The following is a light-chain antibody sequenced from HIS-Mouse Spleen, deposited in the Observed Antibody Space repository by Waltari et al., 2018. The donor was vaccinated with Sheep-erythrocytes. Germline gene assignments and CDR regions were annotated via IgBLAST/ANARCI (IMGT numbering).Light chain of an antibody. CDR2: GNS. V-gene: IGLV1-40*01. CDR3: QSYDSSLSGYVV. J-gene: IGLJ2*01. CDR1: SSNTGPGSD. Sequence: QSVLTQPPSVSGAPGQRVTISCPGSSSNTGPGSDVPRCQQLPGPAPKLLIYGNSNRPSGVPDRFSGSKSGTSASLAITGLQAEDEADYYCQSYDSSLSGYVVFGGGTKLTVL.